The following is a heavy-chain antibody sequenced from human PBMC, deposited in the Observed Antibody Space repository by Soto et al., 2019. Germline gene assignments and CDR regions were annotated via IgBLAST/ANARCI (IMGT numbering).Heavy chain of an antibody. D-gene: IGHD6-13*01. J-gene: IGHJ4*02. V-gene: IGHV3-9*01. CDR2: INWDSGSI. CDR1: GFTFDDSA. CDR3: ANLASGGSSRYDY. Sequence: GGSLRLSCAASGFTFDDSAMHWVRQAPGKGLEWVSGINWDSGSIGYADSVKGRFTISRDNAKNSLYLQMNSLSAEDTALYYCANLASGGSSRYDYWGQGTRGTSPQ.